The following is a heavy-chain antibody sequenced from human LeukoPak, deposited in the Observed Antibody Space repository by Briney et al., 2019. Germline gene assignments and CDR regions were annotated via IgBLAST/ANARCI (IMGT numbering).Heavy chain of an antibody. V-gene: IGHV3-30*02. J-gene: IGHJ5*02. CDR2: IRYDGSNK. CDR3: ARGNDQGGVSVLLWFGGILRPNWFDL. Sequence: GGSLRLSCAASGFTFISYGMHWVRQAPGKGLEWVALIRYDGSNKYYADSVKGRFTISRDNSKNTLYLQMNSLRAEDTAVYYCARGNDQGGVSVLLWFGGILRPNWFDLWGQGTLVTVSS. CDR1: GFTFISYG. D-gene: IGHD3-10*01.